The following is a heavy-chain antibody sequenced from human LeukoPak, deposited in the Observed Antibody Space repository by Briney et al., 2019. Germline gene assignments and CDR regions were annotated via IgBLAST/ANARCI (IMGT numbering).Heavy chain of an antibody. V-gene: IGHV3-30*18. CDR1: GFTFSSYG. CDR3: AKVPGGGSTTIDY. CDR2: ISYDGSNK. Sequence: PGRSLRLSCAASGFTFSSYGMHWVRQAPGKGLEWVAVISYDGSNKYYADSVKGRFTISRDNSKNTLYLQMNSLRAEDTAVYYCAKVPGGGSTTIDYWGQGTLVTVSS. D-gene: IGHD1-26*01. J-gene: IGHJ4*02.